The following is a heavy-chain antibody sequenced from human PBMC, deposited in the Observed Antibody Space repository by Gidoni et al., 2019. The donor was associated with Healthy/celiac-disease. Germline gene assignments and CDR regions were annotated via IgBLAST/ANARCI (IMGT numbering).Heavy chain of an antibody. D-gene: IGHD3-3*01. CDR2: IYHSGST. CDR3: ARRLGIFGVVTTWFDY. CDR1: GGSIGSSNW. V-gene: IGHV4-4*02. J-gene: IGHJ4*02. Sequence: QGQLQESGPGRVKPEGTLSLTCAVSGGSIGSSNWWSWARQLPGKGLEWIGEIYHSGSTNYNPSLKSRVTISVDQSQDQFSLKLRSVPAADTALYYCARRLGIFGVVTTWFDYWGQGTLVTVSS.